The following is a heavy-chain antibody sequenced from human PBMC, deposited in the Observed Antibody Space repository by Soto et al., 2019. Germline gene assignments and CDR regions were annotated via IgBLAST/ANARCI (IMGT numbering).Heavy chain of an antibody. CDR2: IIPIFGTA. Sequence: SVKVSGKASGGTVSSYAISWVRQAPGQGLEWMGGIIPIFGTANYAQKFQGRVTITADESTSTAYMELSSLRSEDTAVYYCARDRVSSSPFDYWGKGTPGTVSS. CDR3: ARDRVSSSPFDY. J-gene: IGHJ4*02. V-gene: IGHV1-69*13. CDR1: GGTVSSYA. D-gene: IGHD6-6*01.